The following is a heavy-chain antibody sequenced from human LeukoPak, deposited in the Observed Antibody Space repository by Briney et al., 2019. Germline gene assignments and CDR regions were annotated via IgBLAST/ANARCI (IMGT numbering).Heavy chain of an antibody. Sequence: SETLSRTCTVSGGSISSYYWSWIRQPPGKGLEWIGYIYYSGSTNYNPSLKSRVTISVDTSKNQFSLKLSSVTAADTAVYYCARGVSYYDSSGYHNEYFQHWGQGTLVTVSS. CDR3: ARGVSYYDSSGYHNEYFQH. CDR1: GGSISSYY. V-gene: IGHV4-59*08. J-gene: IGHJ1*01. CDR2: IYYSGST. D-gene: IGHD3-22*01.